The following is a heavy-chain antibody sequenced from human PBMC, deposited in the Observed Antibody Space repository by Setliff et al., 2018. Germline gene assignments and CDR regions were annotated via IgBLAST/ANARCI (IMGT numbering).Heavy chain of an antibody. CDR1: GDSINSGTYY. V-gene: IGHV4-61*02. CDR2: IYTGGST. CDR3: ARGRGLEWLPESWFDP. D-gene: IGHD3-3*01. J-gene: IGHJ5*02. Sequence: SETLSLTCTVSGDSINSGTYYWSWFRQSAGKGLEWIGRIYTGGSTNYNPSLKSRVTISLDTSKNHFSLTLTSVTAADTAVYSCARGRGLEWLPESWFDPWGQGTLVTVSS.